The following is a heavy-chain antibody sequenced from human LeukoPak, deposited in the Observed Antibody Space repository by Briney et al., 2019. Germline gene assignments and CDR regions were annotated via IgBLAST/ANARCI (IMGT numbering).Heavy chain of an antibody. CDR1: GGSISSSSYY. V-gene: IGHV4-39*02. J-gene: IGHJ3*02. CDR3: ARDPGHFWSGYWPSGAFDI. CDR2: IYYSGST. D-gene: IGHD3-3*02. Sequence: KTSETLSLTCTVSGGSISSSSYYWGWIRQPPGKGLEWIGSIYYSGSTYYNPSPKSRVTISVDTSKNQFSLKLSSVTAADTAVYYCARDPGHFWSGYWPSGAFDIWGQGTMVTVSS.